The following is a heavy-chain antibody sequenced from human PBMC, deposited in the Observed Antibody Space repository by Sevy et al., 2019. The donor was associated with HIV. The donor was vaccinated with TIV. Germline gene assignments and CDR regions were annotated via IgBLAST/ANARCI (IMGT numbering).Heavy chain of an antibody. D-gene: IGHD3-22*01. CDR2: ISYDGSNK. Sequence: GGSLRLSCAASGFTFSSYAMHWVRQAPGKGLEWVAVISYDGSNKYYADSVKGRFTISRDNSKNTLYLQMNSQRAEDTAVYYCARAGGWLEGWFDPWGQGTLVTVSS. CDR3: ARAGGWLEGWFDP. J-gene: IGHJ5*02. V-gene: IGHV3-30-3*01. CDR1: GFTFSSYA.